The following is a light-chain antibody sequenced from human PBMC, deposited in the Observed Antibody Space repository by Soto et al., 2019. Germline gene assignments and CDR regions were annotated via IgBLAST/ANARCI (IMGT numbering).Light chain of an antibody. V-gene: IGKV1-5*01. CDR2: DVS. Sequence: DIQMTQSPSTLSASVGDRVTITCRASQRISGWLAWYQQKPGKAPKLLIYDVSSLESGVPSRFSGSGSGTEFTLTISSLQPDDFATYCCQQSYSTPWTFGQGTKVDIK. J-gene: IGKJ1*01. CDR3: QQSYSTPWT. CDR1: QRISGW.